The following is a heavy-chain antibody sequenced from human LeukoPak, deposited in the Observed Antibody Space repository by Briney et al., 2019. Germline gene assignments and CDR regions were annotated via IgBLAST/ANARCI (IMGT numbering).Heavy chain of an antibody. Sequence: KPSETLSLTCTVSGDSFSSRNFFWVWIRQPPGKGLEWIGSIYYSGDSYYNPSLKSRVTISVDTSRNQFSLKLSSVTAADTAMYYCARTKVPYYMDVWGKGTTVTVSS. D-gene: IGHD4-11*01. V-gene: IGHV4-39*07. CDR3: ARTKVPYYMDV. J-gene: IGHJ6*03. CDR1: GDSFSSRNFF. CDR2: IYYSGDS.